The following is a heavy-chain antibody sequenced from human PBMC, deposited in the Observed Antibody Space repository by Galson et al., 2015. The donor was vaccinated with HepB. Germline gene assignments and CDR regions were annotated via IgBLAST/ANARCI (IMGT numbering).Heavy chain of an antibody. CDR2: ITTSGAKS. CDR3: VRASPYYYGSSGYYYDYFDS. D-gene: IGHD3-22*01. CDR1: GFTFNSYA. Sequence: SLRLSCAASGFTFNSYAMYWVRQAPGKGLEYVSVITTSGAKSYYADSLRDRFTISRDNSKNTLHLQMSGLRPDDTAVYYCVRASPYYYGSSGYYYDYFDSWGQGTLVTVSS. J-gene: IGHJ4*02. V-gene: IGHV3-64D*06.